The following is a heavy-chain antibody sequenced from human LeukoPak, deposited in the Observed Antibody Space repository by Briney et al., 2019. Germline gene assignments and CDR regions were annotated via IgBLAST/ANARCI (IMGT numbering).Heavy chain of an antibody. CDR1: GFTVSGNY. V-gene: IGHV3-53*01. D-gene: IGHD5-24*01. CDR3: ARDFAGGSKGFDY. CDR2: IYSDGST. Sequence: GGSLRLSCAASGFTVSGNYMSWVRQAPGKGLEWVSIIYSDGSTYDADSVKGRFTISRDNSKNTLYLQMSSLRAEDTAVYYCARDFAGGSKGFDYWGQGTLVTVSS. J-gene: IGHJ4*02.